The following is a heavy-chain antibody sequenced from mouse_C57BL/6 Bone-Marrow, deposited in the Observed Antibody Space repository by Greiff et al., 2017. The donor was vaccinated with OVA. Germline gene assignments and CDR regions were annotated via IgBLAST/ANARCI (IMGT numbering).Heavy chain of an antibody. D-gene: IGHD1-1*01. CDR1: GYSFTDYN. V-gene: IGHV1-39*01. CDR2: INPNYGTT. Sequence: VQLKESGPELVKPGASVKISCKASGYSFTDYNMNWVKQSNGQSLEWIGVINPNYGTTSYNQKFKGKATLTVDQSSSTAYMQLNSLTSEDSAVYYCARGCYYYGSSYNYAMDYWGQGTSVAVSS. CDR3: ARGCYYYGSSYNYAMDY. J-gene: IGHJ4*01.